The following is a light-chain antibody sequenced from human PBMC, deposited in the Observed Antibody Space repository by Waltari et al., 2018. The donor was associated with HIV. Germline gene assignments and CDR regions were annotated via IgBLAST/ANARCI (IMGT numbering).Light chain of an antibody. CDR3: SSYTSSSTLV. CDR2: EVS. CDR1: RRDVGGFNY. J-gene: IGLJ2*01. V-gene: IGLV2-14*01. Sequence: QSARTKPASVSGSPGHSIPIPCTGTRRDVGGFNYVSGYQQHPGKAPKLMIYEVSNRPSGVSNRFSGSKSGNTASLTISGLQSEDEADYYCSSYTSSSTLVFGGGTKLTVL.